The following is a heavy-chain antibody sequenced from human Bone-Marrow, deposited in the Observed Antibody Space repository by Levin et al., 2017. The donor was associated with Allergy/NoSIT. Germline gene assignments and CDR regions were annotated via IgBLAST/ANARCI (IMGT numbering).Heavy chain of an antibody. CDR1: GGSISSYY. V-gene: IGHV4-59*01. CDR2: IYYSGST. Sequence: SQTLSLTCTVSGGSISSYYWSWIRQPPGKGLEWIGYIYYSGSTNYNPSLKSRVTISVDTSKNQFSLKLSSVTAADTAVYYCARATSDGSGSGYFDYWGQGTLVTVSS. D-gene: IGHD3-10*01. J-gene: IGHJ4*02. CDR3: ARATSDGSGSGYFDY.